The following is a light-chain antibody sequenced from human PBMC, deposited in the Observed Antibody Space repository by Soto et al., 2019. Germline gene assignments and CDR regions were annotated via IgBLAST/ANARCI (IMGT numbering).Light chain of an antibody. CDR3: QQYRSWPRT. J-gene: IGKJ1*01. Sequence: EIVLTQSPATLSVSPGERVTLSCSASQSVDISLAWYQQKPGQPPRLLIYGASTRATDMPGTFSGRGSGTEFTLTISSLRPEDFAVYYCQQYRSWPRTFGQGTKVDIK. CDR1: QSVDIS. CDR2: GAS. V-gene: IGKV3-15*01.